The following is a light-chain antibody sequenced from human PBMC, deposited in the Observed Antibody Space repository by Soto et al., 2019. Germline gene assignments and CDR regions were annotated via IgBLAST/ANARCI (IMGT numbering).Light chain of an antibody. Sequence: DTQMTQSPSTLSASVGDRVTITYRASQSIDSWLAWYQQKPGEAPNLLIYRASTLESGVPSRFSGSGSGTEFTLTISSLQPDDFATYYCQQYNTYSRTFGQGTKVEIK. CDR1: QSIDSW. CDR3: QQYNTYSRT. CDR2: RAS. J-gene: IGKJ1*01. V-gene: IGKV1-5*03.